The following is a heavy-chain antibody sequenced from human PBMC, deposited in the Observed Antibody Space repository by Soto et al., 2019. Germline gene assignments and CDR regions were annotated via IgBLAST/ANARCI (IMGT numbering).Heavy chain of an antibody. Sequence: VQLLESGGDLVQPGGSLRLSCVASGFILNNCAMSWVRQAPGKGLEWVSTIGGTDGDSDGVPWYEDSVKGRFTISRDSSANTLFLHMDNLRAEDSALYYCVKRGRNWGAFDFWGQGTTVVVSS. CDR3: VKRGRNWGAFDF. CDR2: IGGTDGDSDGVP. J-gene: IGHJ3*01. CDR1: GFILNNCA. V-gene: IGHV3-23*01. D-gene: IGHD7-27*01.